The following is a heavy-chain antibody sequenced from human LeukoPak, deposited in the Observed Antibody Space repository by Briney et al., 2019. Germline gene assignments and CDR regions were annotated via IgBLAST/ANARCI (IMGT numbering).Heavy chain of an antibody. Sequence: GGSLGLSCAASGFTFSSYWMSWVRQAPGKGLEWVGRIKSKTDDETTDYAAPVKGRFNISRDDSKNTLYLQMNSLRTEDTAVYYCTTDPLANYYDSGGYYYPIDYWGQGTLVTVSS. J-gene: IGHJ4*02. D-gene: IGHD3-22*01. CDR3: TTDPLANYYDSGGYYYPIDY. V-gene: IGHV3-15*01. CDR1: GFTFSSYW. CDR2: IKSKTDDETT.